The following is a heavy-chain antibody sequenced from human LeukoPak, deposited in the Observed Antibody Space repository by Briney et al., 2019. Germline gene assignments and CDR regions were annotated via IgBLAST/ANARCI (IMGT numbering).Heavy chain of an antibody. V-gene: IGHV1-69*04. CDR2: IIPILGIA. J-gene: IGHJ4*02. CDR1: GGTFSSYA. CDR3: ARVVKGYDSSGYPLYYFDY. D-gene: IGHD3-22*01. Sequence: SVKVSCKASGGTFSSYAISWVRQAPGQGLEWMGRIIPILGIANYAQKFQGRVTITADKSTSTAYMELSSLRSEDTAVYYCARVVKGYDSSGYPLYYFDYWGQGTLVTVSP.